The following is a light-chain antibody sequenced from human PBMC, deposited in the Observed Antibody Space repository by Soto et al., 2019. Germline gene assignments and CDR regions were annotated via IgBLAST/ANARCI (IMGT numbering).Light chain of an antibody. V-gene: IGKV3-20*01. Sequence: VLTQSPSTLSLSPGERGTLSCRASQSISSNFVEWYQKTPGQAPRLLIFSASKRATGIPDRFSGSASGTDSCNDSGAGTAVSITISRLEPEDFAVYYCYQYDNSLPDTFGQGTKLEIK. J-gene: IGKJ2*01. CDR2: SAS. CDR3: YQYDNSLPDT. CDR1: QSISSNF.